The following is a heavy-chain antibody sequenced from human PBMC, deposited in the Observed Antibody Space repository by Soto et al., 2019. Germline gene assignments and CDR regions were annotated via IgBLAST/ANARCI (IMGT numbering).Heavy chain of an antibody. D-gene: IGHD6-19*01. V-gene: IGHV3-15*07. Sequence: PGGSLRLSCAASGFTFSNAWMNWVRQAPGKGLEWVGRIKSKTDGGTTDYAAPVKGRFTISRDGSKNTLYLQMNSLKTEDTAVYYCTTDLNAIIAVVGVADAFDIWGQGTMVTVSS. CDR3: TTDLNAIIAVVGVADAFDI. J-gene: IGHJ3*02. CDR2: IKSKTDGGTT. CDR1: GFTFSNAW.